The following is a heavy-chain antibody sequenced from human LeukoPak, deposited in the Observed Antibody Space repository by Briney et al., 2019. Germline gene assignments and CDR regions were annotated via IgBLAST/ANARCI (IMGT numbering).Heavy chain of an antibody. CDR3: ATRPKNYYDSSGNDAFDI. CDR1: GYTFTSYD. Sequence: GASVKVSCKASGYTFTSYDINWVRQATGQGLEWMRWMNPNSGNTGYAQKFQGRVTITRNTSISTAYMELSSLRSEDTAVYYCATRPKNYYDSSGNDAFDIWGQGTMVTVSS. V-gene: IGHV1-8*03. D-gene: IGHD3-22*01. J-gene: IGHJ3*02. CDR2: MNPNSGNT.